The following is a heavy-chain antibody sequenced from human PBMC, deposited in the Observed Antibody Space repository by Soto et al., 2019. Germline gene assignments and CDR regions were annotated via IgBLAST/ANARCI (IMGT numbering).Heavy chain of an antibody. CDR1: GGSISSYY. CDR2: IYYSGST. CDR3: ARDGRYFVN. J-gene: IGHJ4*02. Sequence: QVQLQESGPGLVKPSETLSLTCTVSGGSISSYYWSWIRQPPGKGLEWIGYIYYSGSTNYNPSLKSRVTISVDTSKNQFSLKLSSVTAADTAVYYCARDGRYFVNWGQGTLVTVSS. V-gene: IGHV4-59*01. D-gene: IGHD3-9*01.